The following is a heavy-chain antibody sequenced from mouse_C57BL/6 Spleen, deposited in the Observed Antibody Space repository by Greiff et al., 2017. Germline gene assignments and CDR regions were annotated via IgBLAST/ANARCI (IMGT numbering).Heavy chain of an antibody. D-gene: IGHD2-2*01. Sequence: QQSCKASGYTFTSYWMHWVKQRPGQGLEWIGEIDPSDSYTNSNQKFHCKSPFTVDKSSSTAYMQLSSLTSEDSAVYYCARRGGYRMVTTECYFDYWGQGTTLTVSS. V-gene: IGHV1-69*01. CDR3: ARRGGYRMVTTECYFDY. CDR2: IDPSDSYT. J-gene: IGHJ2*01. CDR1: GYTFTSYW.